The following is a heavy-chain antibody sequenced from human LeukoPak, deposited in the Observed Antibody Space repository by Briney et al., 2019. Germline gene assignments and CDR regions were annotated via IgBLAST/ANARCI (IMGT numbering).Heavy chain of an antibody. V-gene: IGHV4-59*01. J-gene: IGHJ4*02. CDR1: GDSLNSYY. D-gene: IGHD6-25*01. CDR3: AGRAARFFDY. Sequence: PSETLSLTCTVSGDSLNSYYWSWIRQPPGEGLQWIGYIFYSGSSNYNASLRSRVAISVDTSKNQFSLKLTSVTAADTAVYYWAGRAARFFDYWGQGILVTVSP. CDR2: IFYSGSS.